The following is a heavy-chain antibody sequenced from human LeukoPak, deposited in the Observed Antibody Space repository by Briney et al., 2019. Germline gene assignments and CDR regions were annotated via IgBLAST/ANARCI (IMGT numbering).Heavy chain of an antibody. J-gene: IGHJ4*02. CDR1: GYSISSGFY. CDR2: IYHSGST. Sequence: SETLSLTCAVSGYSISSGFYWGWIRQPPGKGLEWIGSIYHSGSTHYNPSLKSRVTISVDTPKTQSSMKLTSVTAADTAVYYCARTLLFLTEGFXYWGQGTLVTVS. D-gene: IGHD2/OR15-2a*01. V-gene: IGHV4-38-2*01. CDR3: ARTLLFLTEGFXY.